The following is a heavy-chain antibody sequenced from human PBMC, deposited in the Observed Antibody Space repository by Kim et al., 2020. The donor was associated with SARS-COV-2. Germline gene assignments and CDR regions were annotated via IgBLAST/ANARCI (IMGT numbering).Heavy chain of an antibody. V-gene: IGHV3-48*01. CDR2: ISSTNEI. J-gene: IGHJ4*02. Sequence: GGSLRLSCKASGSTFSAYHMNWIRQAPGKGLEWVSYISSTNEIWYADSVKGRFTISRDNGQKSVYLQMNNLGGEDTAISYCVRDLNWAFEDWGQGALVT. CDR3: VRDLNWAFED. D-gene: IGHD7-27*01. CDR1: GSTFSAYH.